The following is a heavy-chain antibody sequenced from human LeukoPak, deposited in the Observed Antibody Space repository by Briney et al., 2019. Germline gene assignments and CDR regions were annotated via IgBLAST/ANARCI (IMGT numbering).Heavy chain of an antibody. CDR3: TRADYYGSGSPMSLDV. Sequence: GGSLRLSCAASGFTFSDYYMSWVRQAPGKGLDWIGYIRSKTYGETTEYAASVKGRFTISRDDSKSIAYLQMNSLKTEDTAVYYCTRADYYGSGSPMSLDVWGKGTTVTVSS. J-gene: IGHJ6*04. CDR2: IRSKTYGETT. CDR1: GFTFSDYY. V-gene: IGHV3-49*04. D-gene: IGHD3-10*01.